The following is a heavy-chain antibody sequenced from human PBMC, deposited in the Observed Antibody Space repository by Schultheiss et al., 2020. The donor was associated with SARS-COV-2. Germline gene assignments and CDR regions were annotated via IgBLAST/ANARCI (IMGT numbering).Heavy chain of an antibody. Sequence: GGSLRLSCKGSGYSFTSYWIGWVRQMPGKGLEWMGIIYPGDSDTRYSPSFQGQVTISADKSISTAYLQWSSLKASDTAMYYCARAPRREDIVVVPAAGYYYGMDVWGQGTTVTVSS. CDR2: IYPGDSDT. J-gene: IGHJ6*02. CDR3: ARAPRREDIVVVPAAGYYYGMDV. D-gene: IGHD2-2*01. CDR1: GYSFTSYW. V-gene: IGHV5-51*01.